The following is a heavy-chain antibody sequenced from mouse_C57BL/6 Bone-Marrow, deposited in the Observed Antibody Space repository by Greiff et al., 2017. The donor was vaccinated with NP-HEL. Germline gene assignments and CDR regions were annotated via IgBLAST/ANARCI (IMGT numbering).Heavy chain of an antibody. CDR2: FDPSVSFT. J-gene: IGHJ3*01. V-gene: IGHV1-50*01. Sequence: LQLQQPGAELLKPGASLKLSCKASGSTFTSYWMQGLKQRPGRGFDWIGEFDPSVSFTTSIQKCKGKATLTVDTSSSTAYMQLSSLTAEDSAVYYCARRSFPFADWGQGTLVTVS. CDR1: GSTFTSYW. CDR3: ARRSFPFAD.